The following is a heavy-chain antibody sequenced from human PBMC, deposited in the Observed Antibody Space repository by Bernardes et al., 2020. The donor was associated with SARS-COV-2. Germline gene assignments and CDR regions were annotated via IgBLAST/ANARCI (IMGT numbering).Heavy chain of an antibody. CDR3: ARDPPTTSDYGLDV. Sequence: GGSLRLSCVASGFTLNSNFMFWVRQAPGKGLEWVSIIHTGTTTYYADSVKGRFIISRDDSKNTLYLQMYSLRAEDTAVYYCARDPPTTSDYGLDVWGQGTTVTVSS. J-gene: IGHJ6*02. D-gene: IGHD1-7*01. CDR1: GFTLNSNF. V-gene: IGHV3-66*01. CDR2: IHTGTTT.